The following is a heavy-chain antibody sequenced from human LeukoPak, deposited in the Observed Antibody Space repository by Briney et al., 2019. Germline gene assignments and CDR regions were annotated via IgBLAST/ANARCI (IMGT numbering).Heavy chain of an antibody. Sequence: ASVKVSCKASGYTFTSYGISWVRQAPGQGLEWMGWISAYNGNTNYAQKLQGRVTMTTHTSTSTAYIQLMSLRSDDTAVYYCARVRSGRDGYNSYFDYWGQGTLVAVSS. D-gene: IGHD5-24*01. CDR3: ARVRSGRDGYNSYFDY. CDR2: ISAYNGNT. J-gene: IGHJ4*02. V-gene: IGHV1-18*01. CDR1: GYTFTSYG.